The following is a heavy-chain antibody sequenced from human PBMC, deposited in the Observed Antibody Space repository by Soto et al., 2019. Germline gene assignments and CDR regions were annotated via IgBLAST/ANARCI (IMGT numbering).Heavy chain of an antibody. CDR2: ITSSSSYI. J-gene: IGHJ4*02. Sequence: GGSLRLSCAASGFTFSSHSMNWFRQAPGKGLEWVSSITSSSSYINYADSVKGRFTISRDNAKTSLYLQMNSLRAEDTAVYYCAREPGVSSGWYVDYWGQGTLVTVSS. CDR1: GFTFSSHS. CDR3: AREPGVSSGWYVDY. V-gene: IGHV3-21*01. D-gene: IGHD6-19*01.